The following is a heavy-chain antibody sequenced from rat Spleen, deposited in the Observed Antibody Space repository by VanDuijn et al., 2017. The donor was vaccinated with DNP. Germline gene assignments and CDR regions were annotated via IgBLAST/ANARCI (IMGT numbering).Heavy chain of an antibody. CDR1: GFTFSHYY. CDR3: VRWNSGHFDY. Sequence: EVQLVETGGGLVQPGRSLKLSCAASGFTFSHYYMAWIRQAPTKGLEWVASISTGGGNTYYRDSVKGRFTISRDNAKSTLHLQMNSLRSEDMATYYCVRWNSGHFDYWGQGVMVTVSS. CDR2: ISTGGGNT. D-gene: IGHD4-3*01. V-gene: IGHV5-25*01. J-gene: IGHJ2*01.